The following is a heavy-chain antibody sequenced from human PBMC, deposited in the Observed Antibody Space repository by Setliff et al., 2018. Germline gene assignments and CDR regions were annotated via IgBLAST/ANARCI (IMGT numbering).Heavy chain of an antibody. J-gene: IGHJ5*02. V-gene: IGHV1-69*05. CDR2: IIPMFGTP. Sequence: GASVKVSCKASGDSFSNYAISWVRQAPGQGLEWTGGIIPMFGTPAYTQKFQDRVTITTDESTSTAYMELNSLTSEDTAVYYCARSPAVLGIVYLDPWGQGTLVTAPQ. CDR3: ARSPAVLGIVYLDP. CDR1: GDSFSNYA. D-gene: IGHD2-15*01.